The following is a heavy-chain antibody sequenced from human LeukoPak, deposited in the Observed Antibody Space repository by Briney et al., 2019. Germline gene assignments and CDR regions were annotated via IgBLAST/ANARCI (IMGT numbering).Heavy chain of an antibody. CDR1: GYTFTSYD. Sequence: ASVKVSCKASGYTFTSYDINWVRQATGQGLEWMGWMNPNSGNTGYAQKFQGRVTMTRNTSISTAYMELSSLRSEDTAVYYCATDLRGYYDSSGPDFDYWGQGTLVTVSS. V-gene: IGHV1-8*01. CDR3: ATDLRGYYDSSGPDFDY. D-gene: IGHD3-22*01. CDR2: MNPNSGNT. J-gene: IGHJ4*02.